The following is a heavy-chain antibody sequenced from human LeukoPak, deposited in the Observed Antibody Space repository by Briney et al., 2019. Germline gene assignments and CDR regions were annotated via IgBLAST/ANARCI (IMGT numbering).Heavy chain of an antibody. V-gene: IGHV4-30-2*01. D-gene: IGHD4-11*01. Sequence: SETLSLTCTVSGGSISSGGYYWSWIRQPPGKGLEWIGYIYHSGSTYYNPSLKSRVTISVDRSKNQFSLKLSSVTAADTAVYYCARGSNYPYYFDYWGQGTLVTVSS. CDR2: IYHSGST. J-gene: IGHJ4*02. CDR1: GGSISSGGYY. CDR3: ARGSNYPYYFDY.